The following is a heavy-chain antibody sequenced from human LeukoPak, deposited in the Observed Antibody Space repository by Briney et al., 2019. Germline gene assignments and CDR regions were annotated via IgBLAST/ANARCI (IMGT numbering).Heavy chain of an antibody. CDR2: ISGSSSST. CDR1: GFTFSNYG. Sequence: GGSLRLSCAASGFTFSNYGMSWVRQAPGMGLEWVSAISGSSSSTYYADSVKGRFTTSRDSSKNTLYLQMNSLRAEDTAVYYCAKAAGFMVRGVISDYWGQGTLVTVSS. CDR3: AKAAGFMVRGVISDY. D-gene: IGHD3-10*01. J-gene: IGHJ4*02. V-gene: IGHV3-23*01.